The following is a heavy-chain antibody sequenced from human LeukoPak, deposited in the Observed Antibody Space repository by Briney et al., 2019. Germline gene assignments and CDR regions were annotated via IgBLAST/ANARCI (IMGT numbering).Heavy chain of an antibody. Sequence: GASVKVSCKASGYTFTSYGISWVRQAPGQGLEWMGWISAYNGNTNYAQKLQGRVTMTTDTSTSTAYMELRSLRSDDTAVYYCASTTYYYDSSGYPRHNWFGPWGQGTLVTVSS. CDR1: GYTFTSYG. J-gene: IGHJ5*02. CDR2: ISAYNGNT. V-gene: IGHV1-18*01. D-gene: IGHD3-22*01. CDR3: ASTTYYYDSSGYPRHNWFGP.